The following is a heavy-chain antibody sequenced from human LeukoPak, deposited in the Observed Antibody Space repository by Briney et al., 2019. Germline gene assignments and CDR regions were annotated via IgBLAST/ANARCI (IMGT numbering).Heavy chain of an antibody. V-gene: IGHV3-21*01. CDR3: ARGLNYYDSSGQHY. Sequence: PGGSLRLSCAASGFNFSSYSMNWVRQAPGKGLEWVSSISSSSSYIYYADSVKGRFTISRDNAKNSLYLQMNSLRAEDTAVYYCARGLNYYDSSGQHYWGQGTLVTVSS. CDR1: GFNFSSYS. CDR2: ISSSSSYI. J-gene: IGHJ4*02. D-gene: IGHD3-22*01.